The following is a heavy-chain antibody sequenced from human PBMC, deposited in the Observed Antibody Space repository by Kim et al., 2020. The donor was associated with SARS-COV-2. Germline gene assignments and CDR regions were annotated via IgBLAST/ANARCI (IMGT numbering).Heavy chain of an antibody. J-gene: IGHJ4*02. CDR3: ARQYTAMDSFDY. Sequence: RYSPSFQGQVTISADKSISTAYLQWSSLKASDTAMYYCARQYTAMDSFDYWGQGTLVTVSS. D-gene: IGHD5-18*01. V-gene: IGHV5-51*01.